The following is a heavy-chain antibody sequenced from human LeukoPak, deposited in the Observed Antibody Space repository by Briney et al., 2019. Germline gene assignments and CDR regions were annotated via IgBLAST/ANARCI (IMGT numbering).Heavy chain of an antibody. CDR3: ARARAGSYYFDY. D-gene: IGHD1-26*01. V-gene: IGHV4-31*03. CDR1: GGSINSGGYY. Sequence: SETLSLTCTVSGGSINSGGYYWSWIRQHPGKGLEWIGYIYYSGSTYYNPSLKSRVTISVDTSKNQFSLKLSSVTAADTAVYYCARARAGSYYFDYWGQGTLVTVSS. CDR2: IYYSGST. J-gene: IGHJ4*02.